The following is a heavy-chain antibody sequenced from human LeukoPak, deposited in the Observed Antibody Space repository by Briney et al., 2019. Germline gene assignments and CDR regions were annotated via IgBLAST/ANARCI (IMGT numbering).Heavy chain of an antibody. CDR1: GFTFSSYS. Sequence: GGSLRLSCAASGFTFSSYSMNWVRQAPGKGLEWVSSISSSSSYIYYADSVKGRFTISRDNAKNSLYLQMNSLRAEDTAVYYRAKDLSTTGTTPGYWGQGTLVTVSS. J-gene: IGHJ4*02. CDR2: ISSSSSYI. V-gene: IGHV3-21*01. CDR3: AKDLSTTGTTPGY. D-gene: IGHD1-1*01.